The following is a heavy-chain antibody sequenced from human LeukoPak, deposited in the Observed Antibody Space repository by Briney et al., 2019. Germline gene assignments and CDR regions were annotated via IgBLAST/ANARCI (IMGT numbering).Heavy chain of an antibody. CDR1: GYTFTSYG. V-gene: IGHV1-18*01. CDR3: ARERQQLVRRWANYYYYGMDV. Sequence: ASVKVSCKASGYTFTSYGISWVRQAPGQGIERMGWISAYNGNTNYAQKLQGRVTMTTDTSTSTAYMELRSLRSDDTAVYYCARERQQLVRRWANYYYYGMDVWGQGTTVTVSS. CDR2: ISAYNGNT. J-gene: IGHJ6*02. D-gene: IGHD6-13*01.